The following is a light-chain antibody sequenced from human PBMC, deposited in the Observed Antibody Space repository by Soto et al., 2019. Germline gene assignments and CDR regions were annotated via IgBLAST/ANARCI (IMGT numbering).Light chain of an antibody. CDR3: SSYTSSSTDV. J-gene: IGLJ1*01. CDR2: DVT. Sequence: QSALTQPASVSGSPGQSITISCTGTSSDVGAYNSVSWYQQHPGKAPKLMIYDVTDRPSGVSNRFSGSMSGNTASLTISGLQAEDEADYYCSSYTSSSTDVFGTGTKVTVL. CDR1: SSDVGAYNS. V-gene: IGLV2-14*01.